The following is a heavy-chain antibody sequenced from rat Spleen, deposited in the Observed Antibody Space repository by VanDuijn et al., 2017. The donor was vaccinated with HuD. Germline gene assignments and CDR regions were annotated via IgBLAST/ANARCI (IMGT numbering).Heavy chain of an antibody. V-gene: IGHV5-31*01. CDR1: GFTFNKYW. J-gene: IGHJ2*01. CDR2: ITHVGGTT. Sequence: EVQLVESGGGLVQPGRSLKLSCVASGFTFNKYWMTWIRQAPGKGLEWIASITHVGGTTFYPDSLKGRFTLSRDDARSTLYLQMDSLRSEDTATYYCTREDCVFDYWGQGVMVTVSS. CDR3: TREDCVFDY.